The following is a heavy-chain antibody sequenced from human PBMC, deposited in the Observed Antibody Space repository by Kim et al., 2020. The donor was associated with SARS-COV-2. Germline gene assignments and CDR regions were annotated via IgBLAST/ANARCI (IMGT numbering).Heavy chain of an antibody. CDR2: ISAYNGNT. V-gene: IGHV1-18*01. D-gene: IGHD3-9*01. J-gene: IGHJ5*02. CDR3: AREGKYYDILSGYYMYNWFDP. CDR1: GYTFTSYG. Sequence: ASVKVSCKASGYTFTSYGISWVRQAPGQGLEWMGWISAYNGNTNYAQKLQGRVTMTTDTSTSTAYMELRSLRSDDTAVYYCAREGKYYDILSGYYMYNWFDPGGQGALGTVSS.